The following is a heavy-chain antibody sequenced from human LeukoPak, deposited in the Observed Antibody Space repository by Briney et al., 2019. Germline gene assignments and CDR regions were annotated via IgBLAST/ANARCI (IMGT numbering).Heavy chain of an antibody. J-gene: IGHJ4*02. CDR2: INQAGSEK. D-gene: IGHD4-17*01. CDR1: GFTFNLYW. V-gene: IGHV3-7*05. Sequence: GSLRLSCAASGFTFNLYWMSWVRQAPGKGLEWVANINQAGSEKYYVDSVKGRFTISRDNAKNSLYLQLNSLRVEDTAVYYCARDKSYGDSEDYWGQGTLVTVSS. CDR3: ARDKSYGDSEDY.